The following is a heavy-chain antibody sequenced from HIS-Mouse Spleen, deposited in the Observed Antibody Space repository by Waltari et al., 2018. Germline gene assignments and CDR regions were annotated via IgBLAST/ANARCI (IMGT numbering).Heavy chain of an antibody. Sequence: QVQLQQWGAGLLKPSETLSLTCAVYGGSFSGYYWSWIRQPPGKGLEWIGEINHSGSTNSKPSLKSRVTISVDTSKNQFSLKLSSVTAADTAVYYCARGRSPATVTIGYYFDYWGQGTLVTVSS. V-gene: IGHV4-34*01. CDR1: GGSFSGYY. J-gene: IGHJ4*02. CDR2: INHSGST. CDR3: ARGRSPATVTIGYYFDY. D-gene: IGHD4-17*01.